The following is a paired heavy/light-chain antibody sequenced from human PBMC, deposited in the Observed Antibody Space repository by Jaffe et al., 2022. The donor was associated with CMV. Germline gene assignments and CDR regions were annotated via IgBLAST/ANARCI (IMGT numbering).Light chain of an antibody. V-gene: IGKV4-1*01. Sequence: DIAMTQSPDSLAVSLGERATINCKSSQSVLYTSNNKNYLAWYQQKPRQPPKLLIYWASTRESGVPDRFSGSGSGTDFTLTISSLQPEDVAVYYCQQYHSLPLTFGGGTKVEIK. CDR2: WAS. CDR3: QQYHSLPLT. CDR1: QSVLYTSNNKNY. J-gene: IGKJ4*01.
Heavy chain of an antibody. Sequence: QVQLQESGPGLVKPSQTLSLTCTVSSGSITSGDYYWSWIRQHPGKGLEWIGYIHYKGNTYYNPSLNNRATISVDTSKSQFSLMLSSVTAEDTAVYYCARGIYVLREISRARFDTWGQGTLVTVSS. J-gene: IGHJ5*02. CDR3: ARGIYVLREISRARFDT. V-gene: IGHV4-30-4*01. D-gene: IGHD3-16*01. CDR2: IHYKGNT. CDR1: SGSITSGDYY.